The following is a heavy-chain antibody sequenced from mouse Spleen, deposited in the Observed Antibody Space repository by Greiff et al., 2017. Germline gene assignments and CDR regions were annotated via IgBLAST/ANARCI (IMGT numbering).Heavy chain of an antibody. CDR2: IYPGSGNT. V-gene: IGHV1-76*01. D-gene: IGHD1-2*01. CDR3: ATHYEAPFAY. CDR1: GYTFTDYY. J-gene: IGHJ3*01. Sequence: VQRVESGAELVRPGASVKLSCKASGYTFTDYYINWVKQRPGQGLEWIARIYPGSGNTYYNEKFKGKATLTADKSSSTAYMQLSSLTSEDSAVYFCATHYEAPFAYWGQGTLVTVSA.